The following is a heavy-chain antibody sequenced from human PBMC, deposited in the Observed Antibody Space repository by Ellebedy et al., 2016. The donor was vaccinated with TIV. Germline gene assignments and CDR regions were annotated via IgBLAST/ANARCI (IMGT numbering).Heavy chain of an antibody. CDR2: IDWDDDK. D-gene: IGHD2-2*02. Sequence: SGPTLVXPTQTLTLTCTFSGFSLNTSGMCVSWIRQPPGKALEWLALIDWDDDKYYSTSLKTRLTISKDTSKNQVVLTMTNMDPVDTATYYCARTPAQVVPAAIRAGYYYYMDVWGKGTTVTVSS. V-gene: IGHV2-70*01. CDR1: GFSLNTSGMC. J-gene: IGHJ6*03. CDR3: ARTPAQVVPAAIRAGYYYYMDV.